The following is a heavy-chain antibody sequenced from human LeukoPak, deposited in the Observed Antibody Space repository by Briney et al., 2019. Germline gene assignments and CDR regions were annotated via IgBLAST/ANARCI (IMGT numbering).Heavy chain of an antibody. Sequence: PGGSLRLSCAASGFTFSSYSMNWVRQAPGKGLEWGSYISGSSSTIYYADSVKGRFTISRDNGKNTLYLQMNSLRAEDTAVYYCARSGIYDSSGYLLAYYYGMDVWGQGTTVTVSS. D-gene: IGHD3-22*01. V-gene: IGHV3-48*01. CDR3: ARSGIYDSSGYLLAYYYGMDV. J-gene: IGHJ6*02. CDR1: GFTFSSYS. CDR2: ISGSSSTI.